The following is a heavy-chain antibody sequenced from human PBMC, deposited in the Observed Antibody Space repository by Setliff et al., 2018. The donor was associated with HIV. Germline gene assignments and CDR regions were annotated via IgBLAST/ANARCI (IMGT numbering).Heavy chain of an antibody. CDR1: GYTFTMYG. CDR2: VSPYNENT. CDR3: ARSPLSIVGATGYYYYMDV. V-gene: IGHV1-18*01. D-gene: IGHD1-26*01. Sequence: ASVKVSCKASGYTFTMYGITWVRQAPGQGLEWMGWVSPYNENTTYAQKVQDRVVMTIDTSTNTAYMELRSLRFDDTAVYYCARSPLSIVGATGYYYYMDVWGKGATVTVSS. J-gene: IGHJ6*03.